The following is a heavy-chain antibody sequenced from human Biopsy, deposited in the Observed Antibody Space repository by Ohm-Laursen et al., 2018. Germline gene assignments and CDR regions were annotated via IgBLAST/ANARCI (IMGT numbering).Heavy chain of an antibody. CDR2: IHYSGST. CDR3: ARATNSTGWPYYYFYGMDV. V-gene: IGHV4-59*01. J-gene: IGHJ6*02. D-gene: IGHD2/OR15-2a*01. CDR1: GGSISSDY. Sequence: SETLSLTCTVSGGSISSDYWSWIRQTPGKGLEWIGYIHYSGSTNYNPSLKSRATISVDTSKNRFSLRLNSVTAADTAVYYCARATNSTGWPYYYFYGMDVWGQGTTVTVSS.